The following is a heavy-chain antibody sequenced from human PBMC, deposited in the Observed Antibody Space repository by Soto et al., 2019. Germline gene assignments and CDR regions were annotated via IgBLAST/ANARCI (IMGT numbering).Heavy chain of an antibody. D-gene: IGHD1-1*01. CDR2: IFYSGTT. Sequence: SETLSLTCTVSGDSISSADYYWSWIRQTPGKGLEWIGHIFYSGTTYYNPSLKSRLTISVDTSKNHFPLRLTSVTAADTAVYYCARDLWVEPELYYYGMDVWGQGTTVTVSS. CDR1: GDSISSADYY. V-gene: IGHV4-30-4*01. CDR3: ARDLWVEPELYYYGMDV. J-gene: IGHJ6*02.